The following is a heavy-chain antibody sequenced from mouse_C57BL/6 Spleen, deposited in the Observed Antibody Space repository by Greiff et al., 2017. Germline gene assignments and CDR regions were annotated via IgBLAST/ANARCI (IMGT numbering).Heavy chain of an antibody. CDR2: IWSGGST. J-gene: IGHJ4*01. V-gene: IGHV2-4*01. Sequence: QVQLQQSGPGLVQPSQSLSITCTVSGFSLTSYGVHWVRQPPGKGLEWLGVIWSGGSTDYNAAFISRLSISKDNSKSQVFFKMNSLQADDTAIYYCAKKGPSTMVTTGYAMDYWGQGTSVTVSS. CDR3: AKKGPSTMVTTGYAMDY. CDR1: GFSLTSYG. D-gene: IGHD2-2*01.